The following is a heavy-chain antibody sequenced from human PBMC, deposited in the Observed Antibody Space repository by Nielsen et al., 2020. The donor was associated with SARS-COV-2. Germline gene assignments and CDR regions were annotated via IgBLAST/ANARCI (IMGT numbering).Heavy chain of an antibody. V-gene: IGHV3-7*01. CDR2: IKEDGREG. CDR3: AREQYYGDYDPHYYYYGMDV. D-gene: IGHD4-17*01. CDR1: GFTFSSYW. J-gene: IGHJ6*02. Sequence: GESLKISCAASGFTFSSYWMSWVRQAPGKGLEWVANIKEDGREGYYVDSVKGRFTISRDNAKNSLYLQMNSLRAEDTAVYYCAREQYYGDYDPHYYYYGMDVWGQGTTVTVSS.